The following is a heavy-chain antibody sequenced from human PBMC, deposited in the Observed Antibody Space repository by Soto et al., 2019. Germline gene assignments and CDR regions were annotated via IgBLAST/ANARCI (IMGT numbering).Heavy chain of an antibody. Sequence: QVQLQESGPGLVKPSETLSLTCTVSGGSISSYYWSWIRQPPGKGLEWIGYIYYSGSTNYNPSLKSRVSISVDTSKDQFSLKLSSVTAADTAVYLCAIVLNYYFWSGYDMSALDIWGQGTMVPVSS. CDR1: GGSISSYY. D-gene: IGHD3-3*01. V-gene: IGHV4-59*01. CDR2: IYYSGST. CDR3: AIVLNYYFWSGYDMSALDI. J-gene: IGHJ3*02.